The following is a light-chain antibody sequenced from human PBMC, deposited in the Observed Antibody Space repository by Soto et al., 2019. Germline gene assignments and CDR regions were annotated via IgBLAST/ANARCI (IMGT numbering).Light chain of an antibody. Sequence: QSVLTQPASVSGSPGQSITISCTGTSSDVGGYNYVSWYQQHPGKAPKLMIYEVSNRPSGVSNRFSGSKSGNTASLTISGLQAEDEADYYCSSYRSGSSLVFGGGTQLTVL. CDR3: SSYRSGSSLV. CDR1: SSDVGGYNY. V-gene: IGLV2-14*01. J-gene: IGLJ7*01. CDR2: EVS.